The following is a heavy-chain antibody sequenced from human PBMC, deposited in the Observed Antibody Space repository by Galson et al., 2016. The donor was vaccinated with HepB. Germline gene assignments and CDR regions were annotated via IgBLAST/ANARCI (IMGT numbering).Heavy chain of an antibody. CDR1: GFTFSSSA. D-gene: IGHD4-17*01. V-gene: IGHV3-30-3*01. CDR3: ARSLDYGDYLDAFDT. J-gene: IGHJ3*02. Sequence: SLRLSCAASGFTFSSSAIHWVRQAPGKGLEWVAVIPYDGSNKYYADSVKGRFTISRDNSKNTLYVQMNSLRGEDTAVYYCARSLDYGDYLDAFDTWGQGTMVTVSS. CDR2: IPYDGSNK.